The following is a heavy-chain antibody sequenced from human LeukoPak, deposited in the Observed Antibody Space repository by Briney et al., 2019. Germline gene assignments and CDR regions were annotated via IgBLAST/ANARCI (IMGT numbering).Heavy chain of an antibody. J-gene: IGHJ4*02. Sequence: SETLFLPCHVSGDSISNYHRRCIRQHPGMGWEWIGRIYTSGRTNYNPSLKSRVTMSVDTSKNQFSLKLSSVTAADTAVYYCARDDGFWGYYFDYWGQGTLVTVSS. CDR2: IYTSGRT. CDR1: GDSISNYH. V-gene: IGHV4-4*07. D-gene: IGHD3-16*01. CDR3: ARDDGFWGYYFDY.